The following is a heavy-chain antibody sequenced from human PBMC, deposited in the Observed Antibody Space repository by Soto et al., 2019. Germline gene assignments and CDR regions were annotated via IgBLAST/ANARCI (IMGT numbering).Heavy chain of an antibody. V-gene: IGHV1-18*04. CDR3: ARDIGSGSYDSGFDP. CDR1: GYTFTSYG. D-gene: IGHD1-26*01. CDR2: ISAYNGNT. Sequence: GASVKVSCKASGYTFTSYGISWVRQAPGQGLEWMGWISAYNGNTNYAQKLQGRVTMTTDTSTSTAYMELRSLRSDDTAVYYCARDIGSGSYDSGFDPFGQRTLVAFSS. J-gene: IGHJ5*02.